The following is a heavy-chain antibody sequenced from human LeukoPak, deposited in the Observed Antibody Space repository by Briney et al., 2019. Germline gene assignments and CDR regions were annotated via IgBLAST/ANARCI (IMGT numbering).Heavy chain of an antibody. V-gene: IGHV3-30*02. D-gene: IGHD3-10*01. CDR2: LGFCGGDQ. Sequence: GGSLRLSCVASGFTLCQYRMHWLPQSPEKGLEGVAFLGFCGGDQSYADSVKGRFTISRDNYKNTLYLQMNSLRAEDTAVYYCAKSVPAIRVEIDYWGQGTLVTVSS. J-gene: IGHJ4*02. CDR3: AKSVPAIRVEIDY. CDR1: GFTLCQYR.